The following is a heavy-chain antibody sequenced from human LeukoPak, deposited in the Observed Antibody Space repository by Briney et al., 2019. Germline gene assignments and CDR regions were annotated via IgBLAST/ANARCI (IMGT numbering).Heavy chain of an antibody. J-gene: IGHJ6*02. Sequence: ASVKVSCKASGYTFTSYYMHWVRQAPGQGLEWMGIINPSGGSTSFAQKFQGRVTMTRDTSTSTVYMELSSLRSEDTAVYYCARDWYSSSSVVRPGYYYYYGMDVWGQGTTVTVSS. CDR2: INPSGGST. CDR1: GYTFTSYY. D-gene: IGHD6-6*01. V-gene: IGHV1-46*01. CDR3: ARDWYSSSSVVRPGYYYYYGMDV.